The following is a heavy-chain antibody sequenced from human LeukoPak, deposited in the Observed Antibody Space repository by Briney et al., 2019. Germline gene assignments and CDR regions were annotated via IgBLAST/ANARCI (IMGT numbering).Heavy chain of an antibody. V-gene: IGHV3-23*01. D-gene: IGHD1-26*01. J-gene: IGHJ4*02. CDR2: ISAGGDRT. CDR1: GSTFSIYA. CDR3: ARSTVGTSCCTAVDY. Sequence: GGSLRLSCAASGSTFSIYAMTWVRQAPGKGLEWVSGISAGGDRTYYAASVKGRSTISRDNSKNTLYLQMNSLRAEDTAEYYCARSTVGTSCCTAVDYWGQGTLVTVSS.